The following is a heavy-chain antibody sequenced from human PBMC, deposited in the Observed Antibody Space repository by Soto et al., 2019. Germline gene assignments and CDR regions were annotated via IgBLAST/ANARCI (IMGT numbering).Heavy chain of an antibody. J-gene: IGHJ6*02. CDR1: GGSISSSSYY. D-gene: IGHD3-10*01. CDR3: ARSLLLLWFGELSSYYYYGMDV. V-gene: IGHV4-39*01. Sequence: PSETLSLTCTVSGGSISSSSYYWGWIRQPPGKGLEWIGSIYYSGSTYYNPSLKSRVTISVDTSKNQFSLKLSSVTAADTAVYYCARSLLLLWFGELSSYYYYGMDVWGQGTTVTVSS. CDR2: IYYSGST.